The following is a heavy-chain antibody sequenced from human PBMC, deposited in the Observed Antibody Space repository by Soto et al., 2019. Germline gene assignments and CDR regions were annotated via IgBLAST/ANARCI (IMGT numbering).Heavy chain of an antibody. Sequence: GASVKVSCKASGYTFTSYDINWVRQATGQGLEWMGWMNPNSGNTGYAQKFQGRVTTTRNTSISTAYMELSSLRSEDTAVYYCARDPYYYGSGSSYYYYGMDVWGQGTTVTVSS. CDR1: GYTFTSYD. D-gene: IGHD3-10*01. CDR2: MNPNSGNT. V-gene: IGHV1-8*01. CDR3: ARDPYYYGSGSSYYYYGMDV. J-gene: IGHJ6*02.